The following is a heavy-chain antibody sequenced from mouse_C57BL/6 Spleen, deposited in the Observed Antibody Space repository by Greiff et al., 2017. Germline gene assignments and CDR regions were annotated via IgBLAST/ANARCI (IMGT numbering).Heavy chain of an antibody. V-gene: IGHV1-52*01. J-gene: IGHJ4*01. CDR3: ARRPGPAGAMDY. CDR1: GYTFTSYW. D-gene: IGHD3-2*02. Sequence: QVQLQQPGAELVRPGSSVKLSCKASGYTFTSYWMHWVKQRPIQGLEWIGNIDPSDSETHYNQKFKDKATLTVDKSSSTAYMQLSSLTSEDSAVYYCARRPGPAGAMDYWGQGTSVTVSS. CDR2: IDPSDSET.